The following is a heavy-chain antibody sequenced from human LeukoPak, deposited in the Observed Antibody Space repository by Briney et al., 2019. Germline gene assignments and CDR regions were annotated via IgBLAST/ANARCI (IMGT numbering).Heavy chain of an antibody. CDR1: GYTFTSYA. CDR3: ARTDDILTGGAFDI. J-gene: IGHJ3*02. CDR2: INAGNGNT. D-gene: IGHD3-9*01. Sequence: ASVKVSCKASGYTFTSYAMHWVRQAPGQRLEWMGWINAGNGNTKYSQKFQGRVTITRDTSASTAYMELSSLRSEDTAVYHCARTDDILTGGAFDIWGQGTMVTVSS. V-gene: IGHV1-3*01.